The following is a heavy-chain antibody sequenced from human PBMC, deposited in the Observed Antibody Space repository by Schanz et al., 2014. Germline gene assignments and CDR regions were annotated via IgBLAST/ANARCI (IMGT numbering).Heavy chain of an antibody. CDR3: AKDAPYPFDL. J-gene: IGHJ2*01. CDR1: GFTFSSYS. CDR2: VSRSTPDI. Sequence: EVQLLESGGGLVQPGGSLRLSCAASGFTFSSYSMNWVRQAPGKGLEWVSYVSRSTPDIYYADSVKGRFTMSRDNSKNTLYLQMNSLRAEDTAIYYCAKDAPYPFDLWGRGTLXTVSS. V-gene: IGHV3-48*01.